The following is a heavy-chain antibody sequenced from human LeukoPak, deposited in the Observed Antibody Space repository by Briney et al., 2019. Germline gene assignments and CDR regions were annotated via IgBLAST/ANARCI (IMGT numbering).Heavy chain of an antibody. D-gene: IGHD3-10*01. CDR3: ARGGPYYYGSGTYYGFDY. J-gene: IGHJ4*02. CDR1: GYFISNGYY. Sequence: SETLSLTCSVSGYFISNGYYWGWMRQPPGKGLEWIGSIYHSGSTYYNSSLKSRSTISVDTSKNQFSLKLKSVTAADTAVYFCARGGPYYYGSGTYYGFDYWGQGTLVTVSS. V-gene: IGHV4-38-2*02. CDR2: IYHSGST.